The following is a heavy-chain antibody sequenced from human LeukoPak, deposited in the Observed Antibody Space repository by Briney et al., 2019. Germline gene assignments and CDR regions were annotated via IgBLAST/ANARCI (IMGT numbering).Heavy chain of an antibody. CDR3: ARNYGSGSYIYY. Sequence: GGSLRLSCAASGFTVSSNYMSWVRQAPGKGLEWVSVIYSGGSTYYADSVKGRFTISRDNSKNTLHLQMNSLRAEDTAVYYCARNYGSGSYIYYWGQGTLVTVSS. J-gene: IGHJ4*02. V-gene: IGHV3-53*01. CDR1: GFTVSSNY. CDR2: IYSGGST. D-gene: IGHD3-10*01.